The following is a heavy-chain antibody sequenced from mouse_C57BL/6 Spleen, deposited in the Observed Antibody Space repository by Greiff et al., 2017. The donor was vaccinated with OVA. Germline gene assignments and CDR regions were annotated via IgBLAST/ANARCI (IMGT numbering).Heavy chain of an antibody. Sequence: QVQLHQPGAALVRPGSSVKLSCTASGYTFTSYWMHLVKQRPIQGLEWIGNIDPSDSETHYTQKFKVQATLTVDKASSTGYMQLSSLTSEDSAVYYCARLSVGWYFEVWGTGTTVTVSS. CDR1: GYTFTSYW. J-gene: IGHJ1*03. CDR2: IDPSDSET. D-gene: IGHD1-1*02. V-gene: IGHV1-52*01. CDR3: ARLSVGWYFEV.